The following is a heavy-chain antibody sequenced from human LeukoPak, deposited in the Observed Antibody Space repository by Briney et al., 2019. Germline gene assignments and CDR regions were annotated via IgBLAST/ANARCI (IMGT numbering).Heavy chain of an antibody. CDR2: ITSSSNYI. J-gene: IGHJ4*02. CDR3: ARVGGSHRDY. CDR1: GFTFSTYT. D-gene: IGHD1-26*01. V-gene: IGHV3-21*01. Sequence: PGGSLRLSCAASGFTFSTYTMNWVRQAPGKGLEWVSSITSSSNYIFDADSVKGRFTISRDNAKNSLYLQMNSLRAEDTAVYYCARVGGSHRDYWGQGTLVTVSS.